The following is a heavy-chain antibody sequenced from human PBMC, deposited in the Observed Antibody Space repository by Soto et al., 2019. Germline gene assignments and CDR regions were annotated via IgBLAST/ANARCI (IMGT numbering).Heavy chain of an antibody. J-gene: IGHJ5*02. V-gene: IGHV4-61*01. CDR3: ARVGAVAANKPLDP. CDR1: GGSVSSGSYY. Sequence: LSLTCTVSGGSVSSGSYYWSWIRQPPGKGLEWIGYIYYSGSTNYNPSLKSRVTISVDTSKNQFSLKLSSVTAADTAVYYCARVGAVAANKPLDPWGQGTLVTVSS. CDR2: IYYSGST. D-gene: IGHD6-19*01.